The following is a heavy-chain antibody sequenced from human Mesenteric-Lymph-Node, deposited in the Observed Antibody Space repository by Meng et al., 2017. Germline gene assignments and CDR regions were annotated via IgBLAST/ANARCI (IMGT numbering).Heavy chain of an antibody. D-gene: IGHD3-22*01. V-gene: IGHV3-21*01. J-gene: IGHJ4*02. Sequence: GESLKISCAASGFTFTTYAMSWVRQAPGKGLEWVSSISSSSYIYYADSVKGRFTISRDNAKNSLYLQMNSLRAEDTAVYYCARGRSGSYDSSGYYYWGQGTLVTVSS. CDR1: GFTFTTYA. CDR3: ARGRSGSYDSSGYYY. CDR2: ISSSSYI.